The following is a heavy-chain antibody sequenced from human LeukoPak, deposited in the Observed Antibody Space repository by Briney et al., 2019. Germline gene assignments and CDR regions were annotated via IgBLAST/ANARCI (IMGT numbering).Heavy chain of an antibody. CDR1: GGSISSYY. Sequence: PSETLSLTCTVSGGSISSYYWSWIRQPPGKGLEWIGYIYYSGSTNYNPSLKSRVTISVDTSKNQFSLKLSSVTAADTAVYYCARSLQWLGPNWFDPWGQGTLVTVSS. CDR2: IYYSGST. D-gene: IGHD6-19*01. J-gene: IGHJ5*02. CDR3: ARSLQWLGPNWFDP. V-gene: IGHV4-59*01.